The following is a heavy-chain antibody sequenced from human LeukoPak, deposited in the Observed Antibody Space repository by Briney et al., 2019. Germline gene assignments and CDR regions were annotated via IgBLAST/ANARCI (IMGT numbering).Heavy chain of an antibody. CDR3: ARDRSRIVVVPDYYYYMDV. D-gene: IGHD2-2*01. CDR1: GYTFTGYY. J-gene: IGHJ6*03. CDR2: INPNSGGT. Sequence: ASVKVSCKASGYTFTGYYMHWVRQAPGQGLEWMGWINPNSGGTNYAQKFQGRVTMTRDTSISTAYMELSRLRSDDTAVYYCARDRSRIVVVPDYYYYMDVWGKGTTVTVSS. V-gene: IGHV1-2*02.